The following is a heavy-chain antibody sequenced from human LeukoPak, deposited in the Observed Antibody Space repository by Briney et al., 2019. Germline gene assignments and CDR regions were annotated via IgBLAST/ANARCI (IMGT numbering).Heavy chain of an antibody. CDR2: ISGSGGST. D-gene: IGHD3-9*01. CDR3: AKCDFDWLLYKSADYFDY. J-gene: IGHJ4*02. CDR1: GFTFSSYA. V-gene: IGHV3-23*01. Sequence: PGGSLRLSCAASGFTFSSYAMSWVRQAPGKGLEWVSAISGSGGSTYYADSVKGRFTISRDNSKNTLYLQMNSLRAEDTAVYYCAKCDFDWLLYKSADYFDYWGQGTLVTVSS.